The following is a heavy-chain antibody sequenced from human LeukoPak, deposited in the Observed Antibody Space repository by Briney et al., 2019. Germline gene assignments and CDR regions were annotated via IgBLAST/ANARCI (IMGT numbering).Heavy chain of an antibody. J-gene: IGHJ3*02. Sequence: PGGSLRLSCAASGFTFSSYAMHWVRQAPGKGLEWVAVISYDGSNKYYADSVKGRFTLSRDNSKNTLYLQMNSLRAEDTAVYYCARGGYYYDSSGPSGAFDIWGQGTMVSVSS. CDR3: ARGGYYYDSSGPSGAFDI. CDR1: GFTFSSYA. D-gene: IGHD3-22*01. V-gene: IGHV3-30-3*01. CDR2: ISYDGSNK.